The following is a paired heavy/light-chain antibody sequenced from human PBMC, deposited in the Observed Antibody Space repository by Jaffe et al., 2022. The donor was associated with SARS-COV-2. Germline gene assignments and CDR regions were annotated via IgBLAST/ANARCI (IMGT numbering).Heavy chain of an antibody. J-gene: IGHJ3*02. CDR2: ISGSGGST. D-gene: IGHD5-18*01. CDR3: AKRGPRIETWIQLWLPPDAFDI. CDR1: GFTFSSYA. Sequence: EVQLLESGGGLVQPGGSLRLSCAASGFTFSSYAMSWVRQAPGKGLEWVSAISGSGGSTYYADSVKGRFTISRDNSKNTLYLQMNSLRAEDTAVYYCAKRGPRIETWIQLWLPPDAFDIWGQGTMVTVSS. V-gene: IGHV3-23*01.
Light chain of an antibody. J-gene: IGLJ2*01. CDR2: EVS. Sequence: QSALTQPPSASGSPGQSVTISCTGTSSDVGGYNYVSWYQQHPGKAPKLMIYEVSKRPSGVPDRFSGSKSGNTASLTVSGLQAEDEADYYCSSYAGSNNSVFGGGTKLTVL. CDR1: SSDVGGYNY. CDR3: SSYAGSNNSV. V-gene: IGLV2-8*01.